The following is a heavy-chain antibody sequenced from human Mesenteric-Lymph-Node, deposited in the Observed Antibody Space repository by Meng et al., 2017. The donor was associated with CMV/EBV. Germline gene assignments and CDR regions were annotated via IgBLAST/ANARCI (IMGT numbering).Heavy chain of an antibody. CDR3: ARVPGDY. Sequence: GGSLRLSCAASGFTFGSYSMNWVRQAPGKGLEWLSYVSSSSSSIYYADSVKGRFTISRDNAKNSLYLRMNSLRAEDTAVYYCARVPGDYWGQGTLVTVSS. J-gene: IGHJ4*02. CDR2: VSSSSSSI. CDR1: GFTFGSYS. V-gene: IGHV3-48*04.